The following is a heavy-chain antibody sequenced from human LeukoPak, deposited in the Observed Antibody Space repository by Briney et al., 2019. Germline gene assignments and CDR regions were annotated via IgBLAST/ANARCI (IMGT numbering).Heavy chain of an antibody. CDR1: GFTFRSYW. CDR3: ARGGLYSFSSVDC. Sequence: GGSLRLSCAASGFTFRSYWMHWVRQAPGKGLVWVSRINSDGSSTTYADSVKGRFTISRDNAKNTPDLQMNSLRAEDAAVYYCARGGLYSFSSVDCWGQGALVTVSS. J-gene: IGHJ4*02. D-gene: IGHD6-6*01. V-gene: IGHV3-74*01. CDR2: INSDGSST.